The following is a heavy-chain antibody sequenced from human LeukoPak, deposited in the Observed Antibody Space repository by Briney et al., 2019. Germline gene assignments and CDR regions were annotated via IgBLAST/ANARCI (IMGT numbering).Heavy chain of an antibody. D-gene: IGHD4-11*01. CDR1: GGSISSYY. Sequence: PSETLSLTCTVSGGSISSYYWSWIRQPPGKGLEWIGYIYYSGSTNYNPSLKSRVTISVDTSKNQFSLKLSSVTAADTAVYYCATFTQTTIDYYGMDVWGQGTTVTVSS. CDR3: ATFTQTTIDYYGMDV. J-gene: IGHJ6*02. V-gene: IGHV4-59*12. CDR2: IYYSGST.